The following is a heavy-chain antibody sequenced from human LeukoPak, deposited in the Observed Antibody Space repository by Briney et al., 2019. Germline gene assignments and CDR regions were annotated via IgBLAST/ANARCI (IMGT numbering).Heavy chain of an antibody. CDR2: IYYSGST. D-gene: IGHD4-23*01. CDR1: GGSISSHY. J-gene: IGHJ6*03. CDR3: AGLYGGYYYYYMDV. Sequence: SETLSLTCTVSGGSISSHYWSWIRQPPGKGLEWIGYIYYSGSTNYNPSLKSRVTISVDTSKDQFSLKLSSVTAADTAVYYCAGLYGGYYYYYMDVWGKGTTVTVSS. V-gene: IGHV4-59*11.